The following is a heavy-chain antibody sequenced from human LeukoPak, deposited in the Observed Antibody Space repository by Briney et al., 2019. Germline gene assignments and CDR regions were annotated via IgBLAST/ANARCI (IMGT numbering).Heavy chain of an antibody. Sequence: ASVKVSCKASGYTFTGYYMHWVRQAPGQGLEWMGWINPNSGGTNYAQKFQGRVTMTRDTSISTAYMELSRLRSDDTAVYYCARARSSSWPDAFDIWGQGTMVTVSS. CDR1: GYTFTGYY. J-gene: IGHJ3*02. CDR2: INPNSGGT. V-gene: IGHV1-2*02. CDR3: ARARSSSWPDAFDI. D-gene: IGHD6-13*01.